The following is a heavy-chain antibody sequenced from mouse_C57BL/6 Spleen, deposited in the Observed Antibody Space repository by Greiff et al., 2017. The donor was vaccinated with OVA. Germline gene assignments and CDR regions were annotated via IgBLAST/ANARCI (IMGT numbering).Heavy chain of an antibody. Sequence: QVQLQQSGPGLVQPSQSLSITCTVSGFSLTSYGVHWVRQSPGQGLEWLGVIWSGGSTDYNAAFISRLSISKDNSKSQVFFKMNSLQADDTAIYYCARNGGGSSGAYWGQGTLVTVSA. J-gene: IGHJ3*01. CDR3: ARNGGGSSGAY. CDR1: GFSLTSYG. CDR2: IWSGGST. V-gene: IGHV2-2*01. D-gene: IGHD1-1*01.